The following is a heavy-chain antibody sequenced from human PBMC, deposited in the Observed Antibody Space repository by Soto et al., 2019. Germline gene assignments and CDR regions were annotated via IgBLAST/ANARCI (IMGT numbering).Heavy chain of an antibody. J-gene: IGHJ6*02. CDR3: ARRETTVAGCQSFCYYSGMDV. Sequence: NPSETLSLTCTVSGGSISSYYWSWIRQPAGKGLEWIGRIYTSGSTNYNPSLKSRVTMSVDTSKNQFSLKLSSVTAADTAVYYCARRETTVAGCQSFCYYSGMDVWGQGTTVTVSS. V-gene: IGHV4-4*07. D-gene: IGHD6-19*01. CDR1: GGSISSYY. CDR2: IYTSGST.